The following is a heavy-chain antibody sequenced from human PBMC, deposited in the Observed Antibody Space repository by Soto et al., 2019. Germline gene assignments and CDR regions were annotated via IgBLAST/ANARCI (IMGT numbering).Heavy chain of an antibody. J-gene: IGHJ5*02. V-gene: IGHV5-10-1*01. CDR2: IDPSDSYT. CDR1: GYSFTSYW. CDR3: ASLNLWSDPGNGFDP. Sequence: PGESLKISCKGSGYSFTSYWISWVRQMPGKGLEWMGRIDPSDSYTNYSPSFQGHVTISADKSISTAYLQWSSLKASDTAMYYCASLNLWSDPGNGFDPWGQGTLVTSPQ. D-gene: IGHD3-10*01.